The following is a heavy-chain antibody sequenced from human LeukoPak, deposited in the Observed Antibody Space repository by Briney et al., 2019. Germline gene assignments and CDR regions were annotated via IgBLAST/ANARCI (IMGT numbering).Heavy chain of an antibody. D-gene: IGHD4-17*01. J-gene: IGHJ4*02. CDR1: GGSISSYY. CDR3: ARSHPYGDHRY. Sequence: SETLSLTCTVSGGSISSYYWTWVRQPPGKGLEWIGYVYCSGSAYYNPSLKSRVTISVDTSKNQFSLKLSSVTAADTAVFYCARSHPYGDHRYWGQGTLVTVSS. V-gene: IGHV4-59*06. CDR2: VYCSGSA.